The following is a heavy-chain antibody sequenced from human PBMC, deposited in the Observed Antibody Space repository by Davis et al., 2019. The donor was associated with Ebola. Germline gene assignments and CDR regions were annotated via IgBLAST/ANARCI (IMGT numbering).Heavy chain of an antibody. CDR2: IYPGDSDT. Sequence: GESLKISCKGSGYSFTSYWIGWVRQMPGKGLEWMGIIYPGDSDTRYSPSFQGQVTISADKSISTAYLQWSSLKASDTAMYYCARWGGIVVVPAPYDYWGQGTLVTVSS. D-gene: IGHD2-2*01. J-gene: IGHJ4*02. CDR1: GYSFTSYW. V-gene: IGHV5-51*01. CDR3: ARWGGIVVVPAPYDY.